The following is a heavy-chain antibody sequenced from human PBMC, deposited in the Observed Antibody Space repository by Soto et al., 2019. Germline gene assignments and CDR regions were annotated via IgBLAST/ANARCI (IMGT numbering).Heavy chain of an antibody. CDR1: GFTFASYA. CDR2: ISYDGSNE. Sequence: QVQLVESGGGVVQPGRSLRLSCAASGFTFASYAIHWVRQAPGKGLEWVAVISYDGSNEFYADSVKGRFTISRDTSKNTLYLQMNSLRPEDTAVYCCARDRVAAARFYYYSMDVWGQGTTVTVSS. CDR3: ARDRVAAARFYYYSMDV. D-gene: IGHD2-15*01. J-gene: IGHJ6*02. V-gene: IGHV3-30-3*01.